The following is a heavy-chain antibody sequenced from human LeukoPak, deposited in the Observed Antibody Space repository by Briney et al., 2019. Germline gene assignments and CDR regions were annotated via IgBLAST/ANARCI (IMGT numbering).Heavy chain of an antibody. Sequence: PSETLSLTCAVYGGSFSGYYWSWIRQPPGKGLEWIGEINHSGSTKYNPSLKSRVTISVDTSKNQFSLKLSSVTAADTAVYYCARYSSSWLEYYFDYWGQGTPVTVSS. CDR2: INHSGST. V-gene: IGHV4-34*01. CDR1: GGSFSGYY. D-gene: IGHD6-13*01. J-gene: IGHJ4*02. CDR3: ARYSSSWLEYYFDY.